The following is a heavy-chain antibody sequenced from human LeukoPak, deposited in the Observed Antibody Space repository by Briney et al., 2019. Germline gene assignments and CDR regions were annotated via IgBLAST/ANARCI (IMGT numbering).Heavy chain of an antibody. D-gene: IGHD1-1*01. Sequence: GGSLRLSCAASGFIFITYSMNWVRQAPGKGLEWISYISGGSSTIYYAYSVKGRFTISRDNAKNSLYLQMNSLRDEDTAVYYCARDSQRRFDYWGQGTLVTVSS. J-gene: IGHJ4*02. CDR3: ARDSQRRFDY. CDR2: ISGGSSTI. CDR1: GFIFITYS. V-gene: IGHV3-48*02.